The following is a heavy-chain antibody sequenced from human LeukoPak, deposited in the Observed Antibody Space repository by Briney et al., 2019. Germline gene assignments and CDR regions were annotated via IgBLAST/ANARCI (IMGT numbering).Heavy chain of an antibody. V-gene: IGHV4-4*07. CDR1: GGSISSYY. CDR3: ARENYDFWSGYYLFDY. Sequence: SETLSLTCTVSGGSISSYYWSWIRQPAGKGLEWIGRIYTSGSTNYNPSLKSRVTMSVDTSKNQFSLKLSSVTAADTAVYYCARENYDFWSGYYLFDYWGQGTLVTVSS. J-gene: IGHJ4*02. CDR2: IYTSGST. D-gene: IGHD3-3*01.